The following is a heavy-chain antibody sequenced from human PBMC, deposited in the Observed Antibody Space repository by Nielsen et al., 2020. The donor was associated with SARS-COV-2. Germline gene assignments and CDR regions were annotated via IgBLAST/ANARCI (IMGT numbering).Heavy chain of an antibody. CDR2: INPSGGST. J-gene: IGHJ1*01. CDR3: ARDQRYDYVWGMDFQH. CDR1: GYTFTSYY. Sequence: ASMKVSCKASGYTFTSYYMHWVRQAPGQGLEWMGIINPSGGSTSYAQKFQGRVTMTRDTSTSTVYMELSSLRSEDTAVYYCARDQRYDYVWGMDFQHWGQGTLVTVSS. D-gene: IGHD3-16*01. V-gene: IGHV1-46*01.